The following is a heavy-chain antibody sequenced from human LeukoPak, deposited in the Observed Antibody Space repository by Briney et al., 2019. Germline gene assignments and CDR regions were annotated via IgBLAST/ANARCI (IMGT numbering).Heavy chain of an antibody. CDR3: AREMGDDSSGYNYFDY. D-gene: IGHD3-22*01. V-gene: IGHV1-2*02. Sequence: ASVKVSCKASGYTFTGYYMHWVRQAPGQGLELMGWINPNSGGTNYAQGFQGRVTMTRDTSISTAYMELSRLRSDDTAVYYCAREMGDDSSGYNYFDYWGPGTLVTVSS. CDR2: INPNSGGT. J-gene: IGHJ4*02. CDR1: GYTFTGYY.